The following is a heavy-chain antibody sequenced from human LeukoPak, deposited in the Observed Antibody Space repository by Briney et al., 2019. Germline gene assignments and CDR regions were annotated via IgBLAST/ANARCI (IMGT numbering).Heavy chain of an antibody. V-gene: IGHV3-23*01. CDR2: ISGSGGST. CDR1: GFTFSSYA. Sequence: GGSLSLSCAASGFTFSSYAMSWVRQAPGKGLEWVSAISGSGGSTYYADSVKGRFTISRDNSKNTLYLQMNSLRAEDTAVYYCAKYCSGGSCPTAAYDYWGQGTLVTVSS. D-gene: IGHD2-15*01. CDR3: AKYCSGGSCPTAAYDY. J-gene: IGHJ4*02.